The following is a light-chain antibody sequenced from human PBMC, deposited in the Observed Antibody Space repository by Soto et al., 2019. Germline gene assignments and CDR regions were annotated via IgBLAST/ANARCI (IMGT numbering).Light chain of an antibody. J-gene: IGKJ5*01. CDR3: LQHSDYPFT. CDR2: SAS. V-gene: IGKV1-17*01. Sequence: DIQMTQSPSFLSASVGDSVTITCRASQGIRDALGWYQQKPGKGPKRLIYSASRLQNGVPSRFSGSGSETVFTLTISSLQPEDFATYFCLQHSDYPFTFGQGTRLEIK. CDR1: QGIRDA.